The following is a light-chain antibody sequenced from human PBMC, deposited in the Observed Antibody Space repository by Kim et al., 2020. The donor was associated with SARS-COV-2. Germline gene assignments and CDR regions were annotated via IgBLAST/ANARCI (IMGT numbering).Light chain of an antibody. CDR1: RSNIGSNT. V-gene: IGLV1-44*01. J-gene: IGLJ3*02. CDR2: SNN. Sequence: GQRVTISCSGRRSNIGSNTVNWYRQLPGTAPKLLIYSNNQRPSGVPDRFSGSKSGTSASLAISGLQSEDEADYYCAAWDDSLNGPVFGGGTQLTVL. CDR3: AAWDDSLNGPV.